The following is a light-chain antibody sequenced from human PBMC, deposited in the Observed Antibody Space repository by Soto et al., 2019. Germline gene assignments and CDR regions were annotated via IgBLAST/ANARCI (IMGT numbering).Light chain of an antibody. CDR1: QSVSSN. CDR3: QQYNNWPPWT. CDR2: GAS. V-gene: IGKV3-15*01. J-gene: IGKJ1*01. Sequence: EIVMTQSPATLSVSPGERATLSGRASQSVSSNLAWYQQKPGQAPRLLIYGASTRATGIPARFSGSGSGTEFTLTISSLQSEYFAVYYCQQYNNWPPWTFGQGTKVEIK.